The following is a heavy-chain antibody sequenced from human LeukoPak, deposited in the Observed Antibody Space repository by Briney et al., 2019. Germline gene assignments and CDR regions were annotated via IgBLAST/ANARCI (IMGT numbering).Heavy chain of an antibody. CDR2: ISWNSGSI. CDR3: ANQRRHYYDSSGYYYYYGMDV. Sequence: GRSLRLSCAASGFTFDDYAMHWVRQAPGKGLEWVSGISWNSGSIGYADSVKGRFTISRDNAKNSLYLQMNSLRAEDTALYYCANQRRHYYDSSGYYYYYGMDVWGQGTTVTVSS. CDR1: GFTFDDYA. D-gene: IGHD3-22*01. V-gene: IGHV3-9*01. J-gene: IGHJ6*02.